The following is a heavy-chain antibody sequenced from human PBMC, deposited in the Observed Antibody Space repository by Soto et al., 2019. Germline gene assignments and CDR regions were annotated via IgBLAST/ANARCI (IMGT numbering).Heavy chain of an antibody. D-gene: IGHD2-15*01. J-gene: IGHJ4*02. CDR3: ARGGRPYCSGGSCYSGFDY. V-gene: IGHV1-8*01. CDR1: GYTFTSYD. Sequence: ASVKVSCKTSGYTFTSYDINWVRQASGQGLEWMGWMNPNSGNQGSAQKFQGRVTMTRDTSISTAYMELSRLRSDDTAVYYCARGGRPYCSGGSCYSGFDYWGQGTLVTVSS. CDR2: MNPNSGNQ.